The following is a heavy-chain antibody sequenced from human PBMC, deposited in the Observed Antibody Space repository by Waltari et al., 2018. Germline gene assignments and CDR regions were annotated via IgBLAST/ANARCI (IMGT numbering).Heavy chain of an antibody. J-gene: IGHJ6*03. Sequence: QVQLQESGPGLVKPSETLSLTCTVSGGSIRSYYWSWIRQPAGKGLEWIGRIYTSGTTNYNPSLKSRVTMSEDTSKNQFFLRLSSVTAADTAVYYCARDSSNWSSYYYYYMDVWGKGTTVTVSS. CDR2: IYTSGTT. CDR3: ARDSSNWSSYYYYYMDV. V-gene: IGHV4-4*07. D-gene: IGHD6-13*01. CDR1: GGSIRSYY.